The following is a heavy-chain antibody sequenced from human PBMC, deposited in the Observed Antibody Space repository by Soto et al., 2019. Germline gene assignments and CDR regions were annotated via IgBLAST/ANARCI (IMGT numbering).Heavy chain of an antibody. V-gene: IGHV4-34*01. CDR1: GGSFSGYY. J-gene: IGHJ4*02. CDR2: INHSGST. D-gene: IGHD3-16*01. Sequence: QVQLQQWGAGLLKPSETLSLTCAVYGGSFSGYYWSWIRQPPEKGLEWIGEINHSGSTNYNTSLKVGVSISVDTSKNQFPLKLSSVTAADPAVYSCARVLGYWGQGTLVTVSS. CDR3: ARVLGY.